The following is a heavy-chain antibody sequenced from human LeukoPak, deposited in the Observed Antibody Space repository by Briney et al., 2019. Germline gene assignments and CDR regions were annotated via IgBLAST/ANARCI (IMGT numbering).Heavy chain of an antibody. D-gene: IGHD3-22*01. J-gene: IGHJ4*02. CDR1: GFTFSDYY. V-gene: IGHV3-11*01. CDR3: ARRAYYYDSSAPHFDY. Sequence: PGGSLRLSCAASGFTFSDYYMSWIRQAPGKGLEWVSYISSSGSTIYYADSVKGRFTISRDNAKNSLYLQMNSLRAEDTAVYYCARRAYYYDSSAPHFDYWGQGTLVTVSS. CDR2: ISSSGSTI.